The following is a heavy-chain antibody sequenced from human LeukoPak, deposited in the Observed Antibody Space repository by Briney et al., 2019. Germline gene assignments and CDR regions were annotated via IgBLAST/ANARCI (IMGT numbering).Heavy chain of an antibody. CDR3: GSYRRAYDV. V-gene: IGHV3-13*01. CDR2: IGTAGDT. D-gene: IGHD1-26*01. J-gene: IGHJ3*01. CDR1: GFTFSSYD. Sequence: SGGSLRLSCAASGFTFSSYDMHWVRLATGKGLEWVSAIGTAGDTYYPGSVKGRFTISRDHSQNKVNLQMDNLRAEDAAIYYCGSYRRAYDVWGQGTVVTVAS.